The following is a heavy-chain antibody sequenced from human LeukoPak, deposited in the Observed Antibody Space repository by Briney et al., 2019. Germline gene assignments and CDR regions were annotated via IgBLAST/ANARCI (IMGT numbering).Heavy chain of an antibody. Sequence: GGSLRHSCAASGFTVSSNYISWVRQAPGKGLEWVSAIYSGGSTYYADSVKGRFTISRDNSKNTLYLQMNSLRAEDTAVYYCARRAGAYSHPYDYWGQGTLVTVSS. CDR2: IYSGGST. CDR1: GFTVSSNY. J-gene: IGHJ4*02. CDR3: ARRAGAYSHPYDY. V-gene: IGHV3-53*01. D-gene: IGHD4/OR15-4a*01.